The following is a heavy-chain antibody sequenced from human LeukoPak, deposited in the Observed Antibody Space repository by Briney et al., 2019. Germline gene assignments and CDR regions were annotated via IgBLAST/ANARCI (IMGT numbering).Heavy chain of an antibody. CDR1: GFTFSSYS. CDR2: ISSSSSYI. Sequence: GGSLRLSCAASGFTFSSYSMNWVRQAPGKRLEGVSSISSSSSYIYYADSVKGRFTISRDNAKNSLYLQMNSLRAVDTAVYYCARGGRGGYCSGGSCYSGHGMDVWGKGTTVTVSS. V-gene: IGHV3-21*01. CDR3: ARGGRGGYCSGGSCYSGHGMDV. D-gene: IGHD2-15*01. J-gene: IGHJ6*04.